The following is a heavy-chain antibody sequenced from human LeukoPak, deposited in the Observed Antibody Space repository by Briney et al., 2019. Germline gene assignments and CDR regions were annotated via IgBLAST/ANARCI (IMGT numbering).Heavy chain of an antibody. Sequence: SVKVSCKASGGSFSSYVISWVRQAPGQGPEWMGGIIPMFGTANYAQKFQGRVTVTADESTSTAYMELSSLRSEDTAVYYCAREPLDSGGNAFDYWGQGTLVTVSS. CDR2: IIPMFGTA. J-gene: IGHJ4*02. D-gene: IGHD4-23*01. CDR1: GGSFSSYV. V-gene: IGHV1-69*01. CDR3: AREPLDSGGNAFDY.